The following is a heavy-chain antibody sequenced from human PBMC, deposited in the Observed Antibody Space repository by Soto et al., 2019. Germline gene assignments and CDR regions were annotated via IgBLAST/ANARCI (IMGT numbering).Heavy chain of an antibody. CDR2: IYYSGST. V-gene: IGHV4-59*01. CDR3: AREGEYSYGYFDY. D-gene: IGHD5-18*01. CDR1: GGSISSYY. J-gene: IGHJ4*02. Sequence: PSETLSLTCTVSGGSISSYYWSWIRQPPGKGLEWIAYIYYSGSTNYNPSLKRRVTISADTSKNQFSLRLSSVTAADTAVYYCAREGEYSYGYFDYWGQGTLVTVSS.